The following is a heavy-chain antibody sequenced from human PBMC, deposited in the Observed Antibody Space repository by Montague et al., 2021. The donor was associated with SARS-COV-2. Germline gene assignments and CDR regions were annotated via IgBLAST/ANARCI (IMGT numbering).Heavy chain of an antibody. CDR3: VREGSGWFFDY. CDR1: GFPFSSYE. D-gene: IGHD2-15*01. CDR2: ISYSGGIT. J-gene: IGHJ4*02. V-gene: IGHV3-48*03. Sequence: RSLSCSASGFPFSSYEMNWVHQAPGKGLEWLSSISYSGGITNYADSVRGRFTISRDFAKNSLYLQMNSLRAEDTAVYYCVREGSGWFFDYWGQGALVTVSS.